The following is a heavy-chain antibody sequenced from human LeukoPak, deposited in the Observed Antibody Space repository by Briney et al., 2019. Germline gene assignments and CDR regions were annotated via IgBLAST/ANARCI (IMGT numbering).Heavy chain of an antibody. CDR1: GGSISSSSYY. Sequence: SETLSLTCTVSGGSISSSSYYWGWIRQPSGKGLEWIGSIYYSGNTYYNASLESRVTISGDTSKNQFSLILSSVTAADTAVYYCATPGLARAYWGQGTLVTVSS. J-gene: IGHJ4*02. V-gene: IGHV4-39*01. CDR2: IYYSGNT. CDR3: ATPGLARAY.